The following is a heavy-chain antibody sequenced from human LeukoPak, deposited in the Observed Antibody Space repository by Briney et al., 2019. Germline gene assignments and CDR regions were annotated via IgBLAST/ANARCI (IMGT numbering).Heavy chain of an antibody. D-gene: IGHD6-13*01. CDR2: INHSGST. CDR1: GGSLSGYY. V-gene: IGHV4-34*01. J-gene: IGHJ6*03. CDR3: ARFGQQQLVRGYYYYMDV. Sequence: SETLSLTCAVYGGSLSGYYWSWIRQPPGKGLEWIGEINHSGSTNYNPSLKSRVTILVDTSKNQLSLKLSSVTAADTAIYYCARFGQQQLVRGYYYYMDVWGKGTTVTVSS.